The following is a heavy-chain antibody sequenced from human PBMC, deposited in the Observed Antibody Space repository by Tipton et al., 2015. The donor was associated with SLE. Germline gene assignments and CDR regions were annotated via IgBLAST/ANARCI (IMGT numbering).Heavy chain of an antibody. CDR2: ITSSSTYI. V-gene: IGHV3-21*01. Sequence: SLRLSCAASGFTFSTYSMNWVRQAPGKGLEWVSSITSSSTYIYYADSVKGRFTISRDNAKNSLYLQMNRLRAEDTAVYYCAKTMAAAGSTFDYWGQGTLVTVSS. J-gene: IGHJ4*02. CDR3: AKTMAAAGSTFDY. D-gene: IGHD6-13*01. CDR1: GFTFSTYS.